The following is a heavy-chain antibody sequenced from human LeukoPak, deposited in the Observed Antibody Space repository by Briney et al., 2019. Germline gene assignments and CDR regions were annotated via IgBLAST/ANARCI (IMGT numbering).Heavy chain of an antibody. J-gene: IGHJ4*02. CDR1: GFTFSSYG. D-gene: IGHD2-2*01. CDR2: IWYDGSNK. Sequence: GGSLRLSCAASGFTFSSYGMHWVRQAPGKGLEWVAVIWYDGSNKYYADSVKGRFTISRDNSKNTLYLQMNSLRAEDTAVYYCARAGAVVVPAAIGLDYWGQGTLVTVSS. CDR3: ARAGAVVVPAAIGLDY. V-gene: IGHV3-33*01.